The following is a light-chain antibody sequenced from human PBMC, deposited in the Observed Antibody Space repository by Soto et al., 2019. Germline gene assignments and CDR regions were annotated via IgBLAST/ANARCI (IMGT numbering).Light chain of an antibody. V-gene: IGLV2-14*01. CDR1: SGDIGDYNY. CDR3: CSYTRSGTLI. J-gene: IGLJ1*01. CDR2: DVS. Sequence: QSGLAQPASGNGSPGQSITIYCVGTSGDIGDYNYVSWYQQHPGKVPKVIIYDVSNRPSGVSYRFSGTKSGNTASLTVSGLQAEDEADYYCCSYTRSGTLIFGTGTKVTVL.